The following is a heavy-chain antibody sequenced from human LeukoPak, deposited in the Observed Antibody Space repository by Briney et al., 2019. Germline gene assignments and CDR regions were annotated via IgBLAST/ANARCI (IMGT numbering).Heavy chain of an antibody. J-gene: IGHJ6*02. CDR3: AGVRVIDYYYYGMDV. CDR2: IYYSGST. V-gene: IGHV4-61*01. CDR1: GGSVSSGSYY. Sequence: SETLSLTCTVSGGSVSSGSYYWSWIRQLPGKGLEWIGYIYYSGSTNYNPSLKSRVTISVDTSKNQFSLKLSSVTAADTAVYYCAGVRVIDYYYYGMDVWGQGTTVTVSS. D-gene: IGHD3-10*01.